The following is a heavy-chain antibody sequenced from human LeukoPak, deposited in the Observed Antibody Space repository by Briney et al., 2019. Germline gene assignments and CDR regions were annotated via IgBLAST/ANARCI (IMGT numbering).Heavy chain of an antibody. CDR1: GDSFIDYY. J-gene: IGHJ4*02. CDR2: INPSGNST. Sequence: ASVKSSCKASGDSFIDYYRHWVRQAPGQGLEWMGIINPSGNSTTYAQKFQGRVTMTRDTSTTTLYMQMSSLRSEDTAVYYCARGEITPRGIGLDYWGQGTLVTVSS. D-gene: IGHD1-14*01. CDR3: ARGEITPRGIGLDY. V-gene: IGHV1-46*01.